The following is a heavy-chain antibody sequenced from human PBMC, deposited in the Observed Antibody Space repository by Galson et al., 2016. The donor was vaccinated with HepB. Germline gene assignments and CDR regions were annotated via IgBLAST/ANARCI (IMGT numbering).Heavy chain of an antibody. CDR3: ARSSMTGHYDENGWSLFI. V-gene: IGHV4-31*03. D-gene: IGHD3-22*01. CDR1: GGSISSRGYY. Sequence: TLSLTCIVSGGSISSRGYYWNWIRQHPEKGLEWIGYIYHSGSTFYNPSLKSRLIISVDTSKNQFSLNLNSMTAADTAVYYCARSSMTGHYDENGWSLFIWGQGTLVTVSS. CDR2: IYHSGST. J-gene: IGHJ4*02.